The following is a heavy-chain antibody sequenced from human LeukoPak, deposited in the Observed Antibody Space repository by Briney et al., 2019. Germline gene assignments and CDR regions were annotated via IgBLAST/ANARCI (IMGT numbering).Heavy chain of an antibody. D-gene: IGHD4-17*01. CDR1: GGSISSGDYY. CDR3: ARDEYGDLDY. CDR2: IYYSGST. J-gene: IGHJ4*02. V-gene: IGHV4-30-4*01. Sequence: PSETLSLTCTVSGGSISSGDYYRSWIRQPPGKGLEWIGYIYYSGSTYYNPSLESRVTISVDTSKNQFSLKLSSVTAADTAVYYCARDEYGDLDYWGQGTLVTVSS.